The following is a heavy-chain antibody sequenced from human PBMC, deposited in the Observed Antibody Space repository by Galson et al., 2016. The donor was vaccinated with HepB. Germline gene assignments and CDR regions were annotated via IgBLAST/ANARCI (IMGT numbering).Heavy chain of an antibody. CDR2: ICSGGRT. D-gene: IGHD6-13*01. Sequence: SETLSLTCTVSGGSISSGTYYWGWIRQPPGKGLEWIGTICSGGRTYYNPSLMSRLTISVDTSKNQFSLRLSSVTAADTAVYYCARHGRTAAVEFDYWGQGTLVTVSS. V-gene: IGHV4-39*01. CDR3: ARHGRTAAVEFDY. J-gene: IGHJ4*02. CDR1: GGSISSGTYY.